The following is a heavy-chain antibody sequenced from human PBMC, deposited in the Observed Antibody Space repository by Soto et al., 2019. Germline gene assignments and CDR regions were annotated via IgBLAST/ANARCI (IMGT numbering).Heavy chain of an antibody. CDR3: ARGRAYYDSSGYYYFDY. CDR1: GGTFSSYA. CDR2: IIPIFGTA. V-gene: IGHV1-69*01. J-gene: IGHJ4*02. D-gene: IGHD3-22*01. Sequence: QVQLVQSGAEVKKPGSSVKVSCKASGGTFSSYAIRWVRQAPGQGLEWMGGIIPIFGTANYAQKFQGRVTITADESTSTAYMELSSLRSEDTAVYYCARGRAYYDSSGYYYFDYWGQGTLVTVSS.